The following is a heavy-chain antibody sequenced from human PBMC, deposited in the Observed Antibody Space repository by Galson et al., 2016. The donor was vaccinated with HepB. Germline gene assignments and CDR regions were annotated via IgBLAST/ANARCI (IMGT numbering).Heavy chain of an antibody. CDR3: TTENMFTFGGVSRGCWFDP. CDR2: IKSKSDGGTT. D-gene: IGHD3-16*01. CDR1: GFTFSNAW. V-gene: IGHV3-15*01. Sequence: SLRLSCAASGFTFSNAWMSWVRQAPGKGLEWVGRIKSKSDGGTTDYAAPVKGRFTISRDDSKNTLYLQVNSLKTEDTAVYYCTTENMFTFGGVSRGCWFDPWGQGTLVTVSS. J-gene: IGHJ5*02.